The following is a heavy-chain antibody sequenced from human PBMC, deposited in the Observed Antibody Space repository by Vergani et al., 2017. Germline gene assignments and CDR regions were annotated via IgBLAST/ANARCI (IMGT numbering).Heavy chain of an antibody. J-gene: IGHJ6*02. CDR2: IKQDGSEK. V-gene: IGHV3-7*01. D-gene: IGHD2-2*01. CDR1: GFTFSSYW. Sequence: EVQLVESGGGLVQPGGSLRLSCAASGFTFSSYWMSWVRQAPGKGLEWVANIKQDGSEKYYVDSVKGRFTISRDNSKNTLYLQMNSLRAEDTAVYYCARDCSTSDKGGYYYYYGMDVWGQGTTVTVSS. CDR3: ARDCSTSDKGGYYYYYGMDV.